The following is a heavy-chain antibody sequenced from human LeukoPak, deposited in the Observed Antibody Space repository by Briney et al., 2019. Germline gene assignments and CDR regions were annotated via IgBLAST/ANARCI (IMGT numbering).Heavy chain of an antibody. CDR1: GGSISSGDYY. CDR2: IYYSGST. V-gene: IGHV4-30-4*02. J-gene: IGHJ3*02. D-gene: IGHD7-27*01. CDR3: ARSGPWGAFDI. Sequence: ASETLSLTCTVSGGSISSGDYYWSWIRQPPGKGLEWIGYIYYSGSTYYNPSLKSPVTISVDTSKNQFSLKLSSVTAADTAVYYCARSGPWGAFDIWGQGTMVTVSS.